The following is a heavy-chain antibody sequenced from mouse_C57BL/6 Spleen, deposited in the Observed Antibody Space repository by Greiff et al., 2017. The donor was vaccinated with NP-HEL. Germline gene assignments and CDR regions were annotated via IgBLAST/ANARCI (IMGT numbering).Heavy chain of an antibody. D-gene: IGHD3-2*02. CDR3: ARSGGSGPFAY. J-gene: IGHJ3*01. V-gene: IGHV1-54*01. Sequence: VKLMESGAELVRPGTSVKVSCKASGYAFTNYLIEWVKQRPGQGLEWIGVINPGSGGTNYNEKFKGKATLTADKSSSTAYMQLSSLTSEDSAVYFCARSGGSGPFAYWGQGTLVTVSA. CDR2: INPGSGGT. CDR1: GYAFTNYL.